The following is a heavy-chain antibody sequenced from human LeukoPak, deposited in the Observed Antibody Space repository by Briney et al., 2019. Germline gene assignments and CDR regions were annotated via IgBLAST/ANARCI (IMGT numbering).Heavy chain of an antibody. D-gene: IGHD4-17*01. CDR1: GGSISSYY. Sequence: SETPSLTCTVSGGSISSYYWSWIRQPPGKGLEWIGYIYYSGSTNYNPSLKSRVTISVDTSKNQFSLKLSSVTAADTAVYYCARAGDHGYYYMDVWGKGTTVTVSS. V-gene: IGHV4-59*01. CDR2: IYYSGST. J-gene: IGHJ6*03. CDR3: ARAGDHGYYYMDV.